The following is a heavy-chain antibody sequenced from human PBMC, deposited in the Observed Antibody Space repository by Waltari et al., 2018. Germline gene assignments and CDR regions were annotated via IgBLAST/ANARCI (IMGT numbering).Heavy chain of an antibody. CDR3: AREGRAAAGTDY. Sequence: QVHLQQWGAGLLKPSETLSLTCAVSGGSFSGYFWSWFRQPPGKGLEWLGEINHSGYTNYNPSLKSRVTISVDTSKNQFSLKLSSGTAADTAVYYCAREGRAAAGTDYWSQGTLVTVSS. CDR2: INHSGYT. CDR1: GGSFSGYF. D-gene: IGHD6-13*01. J-gene: IGHJ4*02. V-gene: IGHV4-34*02.